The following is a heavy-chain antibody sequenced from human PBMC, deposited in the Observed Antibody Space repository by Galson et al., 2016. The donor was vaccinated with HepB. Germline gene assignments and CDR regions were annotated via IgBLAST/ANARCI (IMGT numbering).Heavy chain of an antibody. CDR3: ARGEADMQLPIGYFDY. J-gene: IGHJ4*03. CDR2: IYYSGST. CDR1: GGSISNGGYY. Sequence: LSLTCTVSGGSISNGGYYWSWIRQHPGKGLEWIGYIYYSGSTYYNPSLKSRVTISVDTSKNQFSLKLSSVTAADTAVYYCARGEADMQLPIGYFDYWGQGALVTVSS. D-gene: IGHD1-26*01. V-gene: IGHV4-31*03.